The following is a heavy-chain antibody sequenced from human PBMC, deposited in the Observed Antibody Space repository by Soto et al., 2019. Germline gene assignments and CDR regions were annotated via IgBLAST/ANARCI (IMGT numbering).Heavy chain of an antibody. Sequence: GASVKVSCKASGYTFTSYYMQWVRQTPGQGLEWMGIINPSGGSTSYAQKFQGRVTMTRDTSTSTVYMELSSLRSEDTAVYYCARSGLITMVRGAFDIWGQGTMVTVSS. CDR3: ARSGLITMVRGAFDI. J-gene: IGHJ3*02. CDR2: INPSGGST. D-gene: IGHD3-10*01. CDR1: GYTFTSYY. V-gene: IGHV1-46*01.